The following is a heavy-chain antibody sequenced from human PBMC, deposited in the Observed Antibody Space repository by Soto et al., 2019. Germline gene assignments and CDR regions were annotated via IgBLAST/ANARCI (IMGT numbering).Heavy chain of an antibody. D-gene: IGHD2-15*01. J-gene: IGHJ4*02. Sequence: EVQLLESGGGLVQPGGSLRLSCGASGFTFSSYAMSWVRQAPGKGPEWVSAISGSGGSTYYADPVKGRFTISRDNSKNTLYLQMNSLRAEDTAVYYCAKDRVVAATQPFDYWGQGTLVTVSS. CDR2: ISGSGGST. CDR3: AKDRVVAATQPFDY. CDR1: GFTFSSYA. V-gene: IGHV3-23*01.